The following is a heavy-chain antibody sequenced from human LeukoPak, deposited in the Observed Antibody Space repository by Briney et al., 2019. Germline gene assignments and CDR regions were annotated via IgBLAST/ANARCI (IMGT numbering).Heavy chain of an antibody. V-gene: IGHV4-39*01. CDR1: GGSISSSSYY. CDR2: IYYSGST. D-gene: IGHD3-10*01. J-gene: IGHJ4*02. Sequence: PSETLSLTCTVSGGSISSSSYYWGWIRQPPGKGLEWIGNIYYSGSTYYNPSLKSRVTISVDTSKNQFSLKLSSVTAADTAVYYCARHDFVDGSGTKLYYFDYWGQGTLVTVSS. CDR3: ARHDFVDGSGTKLYYFDY.